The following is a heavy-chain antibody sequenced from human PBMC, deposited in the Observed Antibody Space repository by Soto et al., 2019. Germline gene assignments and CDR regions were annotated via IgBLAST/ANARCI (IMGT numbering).Heavy chain of an antibody. V-gene: IGHV3-23*01. CDR2: IIASGATT. CDR3: AKLSRSIVERNVFDL. D-gene: IGHD1-1*01. J-gene: IGHJ4*02. CDR1: GFSFSSYD. Sequence: EVQLLESGGDLVKPGGSLRLSCAASGFSFSSYDMSWVRQAPGKGLEWVSGIIASGATTYYADSVKGRFTISRDNSKNTVSLQMNSLRAEDTALYYCAKLSRSIVERNVFDLWGQGTLVTVPS.